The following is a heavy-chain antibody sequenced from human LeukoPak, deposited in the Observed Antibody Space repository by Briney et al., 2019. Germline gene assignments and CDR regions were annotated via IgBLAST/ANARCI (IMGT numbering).Heavy chain of an antibody. CDR1: GYTFTSYH. Sequence: GASVKVSCKASGYTFTSYHMHWVRQAPGQGLEWMGIINPSGGSTSYAQKFQGRVTMTRDTSTSTAYMELSRLRSDDTAVYYCARDRVGSGSYYFDYWGQGTLVTVSS. V-gene: IGHV1-46*01. CDR3: ARDRVGSGSYYFDY. CDR2: INPSGGST. J-gene: IGHJ4*02. D-gene: IGHD1-26*01.